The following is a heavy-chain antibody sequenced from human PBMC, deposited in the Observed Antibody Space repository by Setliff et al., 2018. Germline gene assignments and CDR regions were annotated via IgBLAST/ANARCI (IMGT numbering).Heavy chain of an antibody. V-gene: IGHV3-74*01. CDR3: ARDVFDFRTGQAGP. CDR1: GFTFSTYA. CDR2: INIDGSST. Sequence: GGSLRLSCAASGFTFSTYAMSWVRQAPGKGLVWVSRINIDGSSTNYADSVKGQFTVSRDNAKNSLYLQMNSLRVEDTAVYYCARDVFDFRTGQAGPWGQGTLVTVS. J-gene: IGHJ5*02. D-gene: IGHD3-3*01.